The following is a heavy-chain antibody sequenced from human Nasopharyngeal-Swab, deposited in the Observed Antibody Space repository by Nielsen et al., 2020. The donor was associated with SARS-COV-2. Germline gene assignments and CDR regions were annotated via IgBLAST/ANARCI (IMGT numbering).Heavy chain of an antibody. Sequence: WIRQPLGKGLEWIGSIYYSGSTYYNPSLKSRVTISVDTSKNQFSLKLSSVTAADTAVYYCARRGVVVRGGYYFDYWGQGTLVTVSS. CDR2: IYYSGST. J-gene: IGHJ4*02. CDR3: ARRGVVVRGGYYFDY. V-gene: IGHV4-39*01. D-gene: IGHD2-15*01.